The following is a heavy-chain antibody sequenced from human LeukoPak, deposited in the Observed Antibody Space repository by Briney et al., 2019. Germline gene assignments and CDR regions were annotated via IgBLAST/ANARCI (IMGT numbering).Heavy chain of an antibody. V-gene: IGHV3-23*01. D-gene: IGHD2-2*01. J-gene: IGHJ4*02. Sequence: GGSLRLSCAASGFTFSTYAMSWVRQAPGKGLEWVSATSGSGGGTYYADSVKGRFTISRDNSKNPLCLQMNSLRAEDTAVYYCAREQGSTGYFEYWGQGTLVTVSS. CDR3: AREQGSTGYFEY. CDR2: TSGSGGGT. CDR1: GFTFSTYA.